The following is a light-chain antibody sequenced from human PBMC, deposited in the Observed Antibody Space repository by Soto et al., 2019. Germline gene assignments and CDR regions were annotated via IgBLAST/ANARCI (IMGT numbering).Light chain of an antibody. V-gene: IGLV1-44*01. CDR3: AAWDDSLNDL. Sequence: QSVTTLLPAASGTPGHRITISWSRSSSNIVDNPVNWYQQLPGAAPKLLIYITDQRPSGVPDRFSGSKSGTSASLAISGPQPEDEADYYCAAWDDSLNDLFGTGTKVTVL. J-gene: IGLJ1*01. CDR1: SSNIVDNP. CDR2: ITD.